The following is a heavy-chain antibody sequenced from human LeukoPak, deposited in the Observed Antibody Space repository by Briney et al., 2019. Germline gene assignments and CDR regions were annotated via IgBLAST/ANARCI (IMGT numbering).Heavy chain of an antibody. Sequence: GGSLRLSCAASGFTLGDYALSWVRQAPGKGLEWVGLIRSNGYGGTAEYAASVKGRFTISRDDSKSIAYLQMNSLKTEDTAVYYCSRGTIFGVVVMYYSGMDVWGQGTTVTVSS. CDR2: IRSNGYGGTA. CDR3: SRGTIFGVVVMYYSGMDV. V-gene: IGHV3-49*04. J-gene: IGHJ6*02. D-gene: IGHD3-3*01. CDR1: GFTLGDYA.